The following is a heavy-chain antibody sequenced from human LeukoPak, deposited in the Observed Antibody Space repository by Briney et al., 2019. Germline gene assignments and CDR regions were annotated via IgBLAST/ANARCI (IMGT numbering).Heavy chain of an antibody. Sequence: GGSLRLSCAATGFTFSSYWMHWVRQAPGKGLVWVSRINSDGSSTSYADSVKGRFTISRDNAKNTLYLQMNSLRAEDTAVYYCARDQAYSSGWSIRGKDWFDPWGQGTLVTVSS. CDR1: GFTFSSYW. D-gene: IGHD6-19*01. CDR2: INSDGSST. J-gene: IGHJ5*02. CDR3: ARDQAYSSGWSIRGKDWFDP. V-gene: IGHV3-74*01.